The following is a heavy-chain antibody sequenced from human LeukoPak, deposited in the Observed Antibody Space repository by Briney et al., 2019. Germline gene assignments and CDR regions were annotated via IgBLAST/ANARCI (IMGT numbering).Heavy chain of an antibody. Sequence: GGSLRLSCAASGFTFSSYAMSWVRQALGKGLEWVSAISGSGGSTYYADSVKGRFTISRDNSKNTLYLQMNSLRAEDTAVYYCARGTIFGVVIPDFYYYMDVWGKGTTVTVSS. CDR1: GFTFSSYA. V-gene: IGHV3-23*01. CDR3: ARGTIFGVVIPDFYYYMDV. CDR2: ISGSGGST. J-gene: IGHJ6*03. D-gene: IGHD3-3*01.